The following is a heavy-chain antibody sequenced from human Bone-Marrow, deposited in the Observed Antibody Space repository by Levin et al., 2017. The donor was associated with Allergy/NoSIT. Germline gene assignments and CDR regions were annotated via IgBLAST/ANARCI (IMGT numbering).Heavy chain of an antibody. V-gene: IGHV3-23*01. D-gene: IGHD6-6*01. CDR3: AKGVGEIVARYIDS. Sequence: GGSLRLSCAASGFTFSSYAMTWVRQAPGKGLEWVSGISANDGTTYYADSVKGRFTISRDNSKNTLYMQMNSLRAEDTAVYYCAKGVGEIVARYIDSWGQGTLVAVSS. CDR2: ISANDGTT. CDR1: GFTFSSYA. J-gene: IGHJ4*02.